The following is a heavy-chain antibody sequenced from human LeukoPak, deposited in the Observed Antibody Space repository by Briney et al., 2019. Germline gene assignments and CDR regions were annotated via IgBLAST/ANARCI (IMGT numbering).Heavy chain of an antibody. V-gene: IGHV1-18*01. CDR2: ISTYNGNT. CDR3: ARVGTIFGVVPLSAFDT. Sequence: ASVKVSCKASGYTFTSYGINWVRQAPGQGLEWMGWISTYNGNTNYAQKLQGRVTMTTDTSTSTAYMELRSLRSDDTAVYYCARVGTIFGVVPLSAFDTWGQGTMVTVSS. D-gene: IGHD3-3*01. J-gene: IGHJ3*02. CDR1: GYTFTSYG.